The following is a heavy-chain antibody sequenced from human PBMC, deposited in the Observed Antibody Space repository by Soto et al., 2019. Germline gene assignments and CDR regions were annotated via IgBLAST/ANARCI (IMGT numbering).Heavy chain of an antibody. J-gene: IGHJ4*02. CDR2: ISGGGGGT. CDR1: GFTFSSYA. V-gene: IGHV3-23*01. D-gene: IGHD3-9*01. Sequence: GGSLRLSCAASGFTFSSYAMSWVRQAPGKGLEWVSAISGGGGGTYYADSVKGRLTISRDNSKNTLYLQMNSLRAEDTALYYCAKGAHYDILTAYHAFDDWGPGTLVTVSS. CDR3: AKGAHYDILTAYHAFDD.